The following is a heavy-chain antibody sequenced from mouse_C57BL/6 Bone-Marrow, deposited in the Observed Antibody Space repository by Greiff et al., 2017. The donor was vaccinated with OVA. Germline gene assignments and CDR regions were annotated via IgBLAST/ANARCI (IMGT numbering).Heavy chain of an antibody. V-gene: IGHV14-3*01. CDR1: GFNIKNTY. Sequence: VQLQQSVAELVRPGASVKLSCTASGFNIKNTYMHWVQQRPEQGLEWIGRIGPANGNTKYAPKFPGKGTITADTSSNTAYLQISSLTSEDTAIYDCALLRSYYFDYWGQGTTLTVSS. CDR3: ALLRSYYFDY. CDR2: IGPANGNT. D-gene: IGHD1-1*01. J-gene: IGHJ2*01.